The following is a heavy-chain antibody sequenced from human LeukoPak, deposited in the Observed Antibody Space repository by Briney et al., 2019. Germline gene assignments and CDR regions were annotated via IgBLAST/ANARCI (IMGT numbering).Heavy chain of an antibody. D-gene: IGHD1-14*01. CDR1: GFTFTSYY. CDR2: MNPSGGRA. V-gene: IGHV1-46*01. Sequence: GASVKVSCKASGFTFTSYYMHWVRQAPGQGLEWMGIMNPSGGRATYAQKFQGRVTMTRDASTSTAYMELSSLRSEDTAVFYCARDPGPGNQIDYWGQGTLVTVSS. CDR3: ARDPGPGNQIDY. J-gene: IGHJ4*02.